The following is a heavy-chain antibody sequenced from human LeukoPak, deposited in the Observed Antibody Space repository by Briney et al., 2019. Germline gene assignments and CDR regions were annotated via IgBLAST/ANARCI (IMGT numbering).Heavy chain of an antibody. J-gene: IGHJ4*02. D-gene: IGHD6-25*01. V-gene: IGHV4-59*01. CDR1: GGSISSYY. CDR2: IYYSGST. Sequence: PSETLSLTCTVSGGSISSYYWSWIRQPPGKGLEWIGYIYYSGSTNYNPSLKSRVTISVDTSKNQFSLKLSSVTAADTAVYYCARDRWAGSDWGQGTLVTVSS. CDR3: ARDRWAGSD.